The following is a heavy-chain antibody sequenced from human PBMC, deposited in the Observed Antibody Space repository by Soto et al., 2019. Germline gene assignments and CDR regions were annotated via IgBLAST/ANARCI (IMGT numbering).Heavy chain of an antibody. V-gene: IGHV1-8*01. D-gene: IGHD2-21*02. CDR3: ASAMKYCGGDCYSYYYYGMDV. CDR2: MNPNSGNT. Sequence: ASVKVSCKASGYTFTSYDINWVRQATGQGLEWMGWMNPNSGNTGYAQKFQGRVTMTRNTSISTAYMELSSLRSEDTAVYYCASAMKYCGGDCYSYYYYGMDVWGQATTVTVSS. J-gene: IGHJ6*02. CDR1: GYTFTSYD.